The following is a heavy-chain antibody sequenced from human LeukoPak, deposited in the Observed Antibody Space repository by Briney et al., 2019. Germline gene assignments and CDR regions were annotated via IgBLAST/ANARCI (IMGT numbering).Heavy chain of an antibody. CDR2: ISSSGSTI. D-gene: IGHD2-15*01. Sequence: GGSLRLSCAASGFTFSDYYMSWIRQAPGKVLEWVSYISSSGSTIYYADSVKGRFTISRDNAKNSLYLQMNSLRAEDTAVYYCARVPRYCSGGSCYGGTYYMDVWGKGTTVTVSS. V-gene: IGHV3-11*04. CDR1: GFTFSDYY. CDR3: ARVPRYCSGGSCYGGTYYMDV. J-gene: IGHJ6*03.